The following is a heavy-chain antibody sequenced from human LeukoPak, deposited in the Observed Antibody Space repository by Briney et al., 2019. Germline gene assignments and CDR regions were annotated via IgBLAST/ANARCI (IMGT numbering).Heavy chain of an antibody. J-gene: IGHJ6*03. CDR3: ARVYSSTWYSGYLHMDV. D-gene: IGHD6-13*01. CDR1: GFTLSSYN. V-gene: IGHV3-21*01. CDR2: ISWRNIDI. Sequence: GGSLRLSCVASGFTLSSYNMKWVRQAPGKRLVWVSSISWRNIDIEYADSVKGRFTISRDNDKKSLYLQMNSLRVEDTAVYYCARVYSSTWYSGYLHMDVWGKGTTVTVSS.